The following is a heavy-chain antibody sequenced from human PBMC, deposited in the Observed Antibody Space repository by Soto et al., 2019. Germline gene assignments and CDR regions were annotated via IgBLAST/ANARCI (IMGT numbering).Heavy chain of an antibody. CDR3: ARDFDV. CDR2: IKQDGSEQ. V-gene: IGHV3-7*01. J-gene: IGHJ2*01. CDR1: GFSFSAYW. Sequence: GSLRLSCEASGFSFSAYWMSWVRQAPGKGLEWVANIKQDGSEQYYVDSVKGRFTISRNNAKNSLYLQMNSLRAEDAAVFYCARDFDVWGRGTLVTAPQ.